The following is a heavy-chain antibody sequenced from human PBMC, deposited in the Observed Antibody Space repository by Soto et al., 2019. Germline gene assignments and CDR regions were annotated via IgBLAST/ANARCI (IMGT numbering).Heavy chain of an antibody. V-gene: IGHV4-30-4*01. D-gene: IGHD3-10*01. J-gene: IGHJ5*02. CDR1: GDSISSGDYY. CDR3: ARGWGFGFDP. CDR2: IDYSGST. Sequence: QVQLQESGPGLVKPSQTLSLTCTVSGDSISSGDYYWSWIRQPPGKGLEWIGYIDYSGSTYYNPSLKSRVTISIDMSKNQYSLKVTSVTAADTAVYYCARGWGFGFDPWGQGILVTVSS.